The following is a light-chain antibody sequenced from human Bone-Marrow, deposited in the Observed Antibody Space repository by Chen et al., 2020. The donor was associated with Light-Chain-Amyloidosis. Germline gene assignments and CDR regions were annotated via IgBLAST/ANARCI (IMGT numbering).Light chain of an antibody. J-gene: IGKJ2*01. V-gene: IGKV2-40*01. Sequence: DIVMTQTPLSLPVTPGEPASISGRSSQSLLDSDDGNTYLDWYLQKPGQSPQLLIYTVSYRDSGVPDRFSGSGSDTDFKLKISRVEAEDVGVCFCMQGIEIPHTFGQGTKLEIK. CDR3: MQGIEIPHT. CDR2: TVS. CDR1: QSLLDSDDGNTY.